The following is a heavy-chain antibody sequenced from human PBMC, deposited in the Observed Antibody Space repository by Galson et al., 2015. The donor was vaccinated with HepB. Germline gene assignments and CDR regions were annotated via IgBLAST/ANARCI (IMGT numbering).Heavy chain of an antibody. CDR2: INSDGSST. CDR3: ARVRYYGSGSYPRGAFDI. Sequence: SLRLSCAASGFTFSASGMHWVRQAPGKGLVWVSRINSDGSSTSYADSVKGRFTISRDNAKNTLYLQMYSLRAEDTAVYYCARVRYYGSGSYPRGAFDIWGQGTMVTVSS. V-gene: IGHV3-74*01. J-gene: IGHJ3*02. CDR1: GFTFSASG. D-gene: IGHD3-10*01.